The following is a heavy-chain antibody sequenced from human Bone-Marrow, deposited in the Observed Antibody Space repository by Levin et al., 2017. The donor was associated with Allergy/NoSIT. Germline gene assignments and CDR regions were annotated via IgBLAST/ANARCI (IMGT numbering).Heavy chain of an antibody. CDR2: ISRDGGRT. CDR3: ANDQFIFVITHGMDV. D-gene: IGHD3-10*01. Sequence: SCAASGFTFDDYAMHWVRQVPGKGLEWVALISRDGGRTDYGDSVKGRFTMSRDNSKNSLYLQMNSLRAEDTALYYCANDQFIFVITHGMDVWGQGTTVTVSS. J-gene: IGHJ6*02. CDR1: GFTFDDYA. V-gene: IGHV3-43D*04.